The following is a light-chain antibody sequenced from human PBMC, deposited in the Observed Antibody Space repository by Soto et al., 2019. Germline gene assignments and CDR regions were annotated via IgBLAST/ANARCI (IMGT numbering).Light chain of an antibody. V-gene: IGKV4-1*01. Sequence: DIVMTQSPDSLAVSLGERAIINCKSSQTVLYSSNNKNYLAWYQQKPGQPPKLLIYWASTRESGVPDRFSGSGSGTDFTLSISSLQAEDVAVYYCHQYFSSPFTLGGGTKVEIK. CDR3: HQYFSSPFT. CDR2: WAS. J-gene: IGKJ4*01. CDR1: QTVLYSSNNKNY.